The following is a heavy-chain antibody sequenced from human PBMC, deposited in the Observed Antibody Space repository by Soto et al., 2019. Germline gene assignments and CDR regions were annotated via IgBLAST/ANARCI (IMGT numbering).Heavy chain of an antibody. J-gene: IGHJ2*01. CDR1: GGSISSSSYY. V-gene: IGHV4-39*01. Sequence: QLQLQESGPGLVKPSETLSLTCTVSGGSISSSSYYWGWIRQPPGKGLEWIGSIYYSGSTYYNPSLKSRVTISVDTSKNQFSLKLSSVTAADTAVYYCAGRKTPPEDGYKVGWYFDLWGRGTLVTVSS. CDR2: IYYSGST. CDR3: AGRKTPPEDGYKVGWYFDL. D-gene: IGHD5-12*01.